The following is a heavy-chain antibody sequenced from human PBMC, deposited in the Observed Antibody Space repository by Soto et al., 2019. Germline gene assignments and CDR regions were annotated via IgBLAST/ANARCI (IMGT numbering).Heavy chain of an antibody. J-gene: IGHJ4*02. CDR1: GFSLSNARMG. Sequence: SGPTLVNPTETLTLTCTVSGFSLSNARMGVSWIRQPPGKALEWLAHIFSNDEKSYSTSLKSRLTISKDTSKSQVVLTMTNMDPVDTATYYCARIRTFIAAAGLYYFDYWGQGTLVTVSS. V-gene: IGHV2-26*01. D-gene: IGHD6-13*01. CDR3: ARIRTFIAAAGLYYFDY. CDR2: IFSNDEK.